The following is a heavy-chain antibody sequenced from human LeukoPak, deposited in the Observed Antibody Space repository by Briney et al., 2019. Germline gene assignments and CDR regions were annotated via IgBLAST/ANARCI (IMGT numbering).Heavy chain of an antibody. D-gene: IGHD6-6*01. CDR1: GGTFSSYA. CDR3: ARVAAPWWGVLDYYYYMDV. CDR2: IIPILGIA. J-gene: IGHJ6*03. V-gene: IGHV1-69*04. Sequence: SVKVSCKASGGTFSSYAISWVRQAPGQGLEWMGRIIPILGIANYAQKFQGRVTITADKSTSTAYMELSSLRSEDTAVYYCARVAAPWWGVLDYYYYMDVWGKGTTVTVSS.